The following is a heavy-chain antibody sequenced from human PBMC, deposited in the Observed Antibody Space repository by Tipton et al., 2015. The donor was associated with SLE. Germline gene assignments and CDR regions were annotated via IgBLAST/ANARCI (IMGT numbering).Heavy chain of an antibody. D-gene: IGHD3-22*01. V-gene: IGHV4-39*07. CDR2: IYYSGST. Sequence: TLSLTCTVSGGSISSSSYYWGWIRQPPGKGLEWIGSIYYSGSTYYNPSLKSRVTISVDTSKNQFSLKLSSVTAADTAVYYCARDSLWAYYYDSSGYSPFDYWGQGTLVTASS. J-gene: IGHJ4*02. CDR1: GGSISSSSYY. CDR3: ARDSLWAYYYDSSGYSPFDY.